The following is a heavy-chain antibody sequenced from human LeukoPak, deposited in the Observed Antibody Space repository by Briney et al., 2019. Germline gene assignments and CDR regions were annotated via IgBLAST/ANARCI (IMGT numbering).Heavy chain of an antibody. D-gene: IGHD3-22*01. V-gene: IGHV3-66*01. CDR2: IYSGGST. J-gene: IGHJ6*02. Sequence: PGGSLRLSCAASGFTVSSNYMSWVRQAPGKGLEWVSVIYSGGSTYYADSVKGRFTISRDNSKNTLYLQMNSLRAEDTAVYYCARDKGYYDSSGYLNPYYYYGMDVWGQGTTVTVSS. CDR3: ARDKGYYDSSGYLNPYYYYGMDV. CDR1: GFTVSSNY.